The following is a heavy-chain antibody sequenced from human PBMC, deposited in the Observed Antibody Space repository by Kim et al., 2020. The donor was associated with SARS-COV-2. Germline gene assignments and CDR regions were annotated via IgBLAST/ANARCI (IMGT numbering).Heavy chain of an antibody. CDR3: AKALSLSPYNWNDGYYFDY. J-gene: IGHJ4*02. CDR2: ISGSGGST. CDR1: GFTFSSYA. Sequence: GGSLRLSCAASGFTFSSYAMSWVRQAPGKGLEWVSAISGSGGSTYYADSVKGRFTISRHNSKNTLYLQMNSLRAEDTAVYYCAKALSLSPYNWNDGYYFDYWGQGTLVTVSS. D-gene: IGHD1-20*01. V-gene: IGHV3-23*01.